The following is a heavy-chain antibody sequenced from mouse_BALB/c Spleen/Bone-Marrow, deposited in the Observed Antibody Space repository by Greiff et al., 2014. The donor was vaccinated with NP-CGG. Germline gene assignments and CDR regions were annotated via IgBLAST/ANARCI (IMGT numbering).Heavy chain of an antibody. CDR1: GFTFSDYY. J-gene: IGHJ4*01. V-gene: IGHV5-12*02. CDR2: ITKGGGST. D-gene: IGHD4-1*01. Sequence: EVQRVESGGGLVQPGGSLKLPCATSGFTFSDYYMYWVRQTPEKRLEWVAYITKGGGSTYYPDIVKGRFTISRDNAKNTLYLQMSRLKSEDTAMYYCARQLAYAMDYWGQGTSATVSS. CDR3: ARQLAYAMDY.